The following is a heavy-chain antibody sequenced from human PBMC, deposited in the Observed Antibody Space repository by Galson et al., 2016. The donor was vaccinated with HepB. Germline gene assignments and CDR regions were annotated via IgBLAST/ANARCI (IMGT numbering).Heavy chain of an antibody. CDR1: GGSVSSAGIY. Sequence: TLSLTCTVSGGSVSSAGIYWSWIRQHPGKGLEWIGYISYSGSTYYNPSLKSRVTISVDTSKNQFSLRLSSVTAADMAVYYCARTYGLPIAARPDYYFDYWGQGTLVTVSS. V-gene: IGHV4-31*03. J-gene: IGHJ4*02. CDR2: ISYSGST. CDR3: ARTYGLPIAARPDYYFDY. D-gene: IGHD6-6*01.